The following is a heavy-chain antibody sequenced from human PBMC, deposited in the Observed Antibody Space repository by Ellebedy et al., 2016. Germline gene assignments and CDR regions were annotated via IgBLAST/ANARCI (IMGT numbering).Heavy chain of an antibody. Sequence: GESLKISCAASGFTFSSYGMDWVRQAPGKGLEWVAAIWYDGSNKDYADSVKGRFTISRDNSKNTLYLQMNSLRVEDTAIYYCAKDLFYDSFGPFDYWGQGTLVTVSS. CDR2: IWYDGSNK. V-gene: IGHV3-33*06. D-gene: IGHD3-22*01. CDR1: GFTFSSYG. CDR3: AKDLFYDSFGPFDY. J-gene: IGHJ4*02.